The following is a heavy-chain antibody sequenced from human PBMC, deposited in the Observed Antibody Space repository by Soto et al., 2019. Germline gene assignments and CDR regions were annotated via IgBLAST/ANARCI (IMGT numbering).Heavy chain of an antibody. V-gene: IGHV4-34*01. CDR2: VNHSGST. Sequence: PSETLSLTCAVYGGSFSGYYWSWIRQPPGKGLEWIGEVNHSGSTNYNPSLKSRVTISVDSSKNQFSLKLSSVTAADTAVYDCARASGYCSGGSCYGLFVDWGQGTMVTVSS. J-gene: IGHJ4*02. D-gene: IGHD2-15*01. CDR3: ARASGYCSGGSCYGLFVD. CDR1: GGSFSGYY.